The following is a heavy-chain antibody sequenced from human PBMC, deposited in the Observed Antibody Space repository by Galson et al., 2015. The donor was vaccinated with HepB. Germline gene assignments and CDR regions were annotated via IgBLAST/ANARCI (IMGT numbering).Heavy chain of an antibody. D-gene: IGHD3-10*01. V-gene: IGHV1-69*02. CDR2: IIPILGIA. Sequence: SVKVSCKASGGTFSSYTISWVRQAPGQGLEWMGRIIPILGIANYAQKFQGRVTITADKSTSTAYMELSSLRSEDTAVYYCARSGTDALYWYFDLWGRGTLVTVSS. J-gene: IGHJ2*01. CDR3: ARSGTDALYWYFDL. CDR1: GGTFSSYT.